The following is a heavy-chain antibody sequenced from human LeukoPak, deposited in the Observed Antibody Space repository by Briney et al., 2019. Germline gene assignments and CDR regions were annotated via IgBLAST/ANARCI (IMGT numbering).Heavy chain of an antibody. CDR2: IYYSGST. V-gene: IGHV4-39*01. Sequence: PSETLSLTCTVSGGSISSSSYYWGWIRQPPGKGLEWIGSIYYSGSTYYNPSLKSRVTISVDTSKNQFSLKLSSVTAADTAVYYCARHIPVKGDIPGMYYYYMDVWGKGTTVTISS. D-gene: IGHD1-14*01. CDR3: ARHIPVKGDIPGMYYYYMDV. CDR1: GGSISSSSYY. J-gene: IGHJ6*03.